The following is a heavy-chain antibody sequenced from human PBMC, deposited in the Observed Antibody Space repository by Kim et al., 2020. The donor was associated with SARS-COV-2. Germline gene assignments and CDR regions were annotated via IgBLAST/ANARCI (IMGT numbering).Heavy chain of an antibody. D-gene: IGHD3-10*01. J-gene: IGHJ4*02. Sequence: GGSLRLSCAASGFTFSSYAMHWVRQAPGKGLEWVAVISYDGSNKYYADSVKGRFTISRDNSKNTLYLQMNSLRAEDTAVYYCARDRKKTYYYGSGSYSFGYWGQGTLVTVSS. CDR2: ISYDGSNK. V-gene: IGHV3-30*04. CDR3: ARDRKKTYYYGSGSYSFGY. CDR1: GFTFSSYA.